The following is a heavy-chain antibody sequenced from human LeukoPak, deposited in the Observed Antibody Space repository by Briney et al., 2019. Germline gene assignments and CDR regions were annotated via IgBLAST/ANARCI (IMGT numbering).Heavy chain of an antibody. V-gene: IGHV3-30-3*01. CDR3: ARGTGYYYYYDAMDV. J-gene: IGHJ6*02. CDR2: IPYDGSSK. Sequence: GGSLRLSCAASGFTFSSYAMHWVRQAPGKGLEWVAVIPYDGSSKSYADSVKDRFTISRDNSKNTLSLQMNRLRTEDTAVYFCARGTGYYYYYDAMDVWGQGSTVTASS. D-gene: IGHD2-8*02. CDR1: GFTFSSYA.